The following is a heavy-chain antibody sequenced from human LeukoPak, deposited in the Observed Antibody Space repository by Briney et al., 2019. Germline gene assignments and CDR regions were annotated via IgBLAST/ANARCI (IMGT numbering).Heavy chain of an antibody. V-gene: IGHV1-18*01. CDR1: GYTFTSYG. D-gene: IGHD2-2*01. CDR3: ARHCSSTSCYRHYYYYYMDV. J-gene: IGHJ6*03. CDR2: ISAYNGNT. Sequence: ASVKVSCKASGYTFTSYGISWVRQAPGQRLEWMGWISAYNGNTNYAQKLQGRVTMTTGTSTSTAYMELRSLRSDDTAVYYCARHCSSTSCYRHYYYYYMDVWGKGTTVTVSS.